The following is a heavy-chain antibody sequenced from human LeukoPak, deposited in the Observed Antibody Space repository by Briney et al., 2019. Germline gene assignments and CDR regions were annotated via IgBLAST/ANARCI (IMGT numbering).Heavy chain of an antibody. CDR2: MNPNSGNT. J-gene: IGHJ6*02. CDR3: AKTLLSYRYSSSWPYSRSYYYYGMDV. Sequence: GASVKVSCKASGYTFTSYDINWVRQATGQGLEWMGWMNPNSGNTCYAQKFQGRVTMTRNTSISTAYMELSSLRSEDTAVYYCAKTLLSYRYSSSWPYSRSYYYYGMDVWGQGTTVTVSS. CDR1: GYTFTSYD. D-gene: IGHD6-13*01. V-gene: IGHV1-8*01.